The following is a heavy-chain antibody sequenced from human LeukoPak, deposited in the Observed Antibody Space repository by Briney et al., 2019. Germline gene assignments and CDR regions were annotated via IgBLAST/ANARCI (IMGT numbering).Heavy chain of an antibody. D-gene: IGHD6-6*01. CDR1: GFTFSSYA. CDR2: ISYDGSNK. V-gene: IGHV3-30-3*01. CDR3: ARDKSGIAAMDY. Sequence: GGSLRLSCAASGFTFSSYAMHWVRQAPGKGLEWVAVISYDGSNKYYADSVKGRFTISRDNSKNTLYLQMDSLRAEDTAVYYCARDKSGIAAMDYWGQGTLVTVSS. J-gene: IGHJ4*02.